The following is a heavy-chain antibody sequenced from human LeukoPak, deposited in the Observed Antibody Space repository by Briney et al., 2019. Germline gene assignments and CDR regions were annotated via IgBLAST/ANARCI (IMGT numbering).Heavy chain of an antibody. CDR2: IRNKAYGGTT. Sequence: KPGGSLRLSCTASGFTFGDFALSWFRQAPGKGLEWVSLIRNKAYGGTTEYAASVKGRFTISRDDSKSIAFLQMNSLKTEDTAVYYCTGGGGSNRYFFDYWGQGTLVTVSS. D-gene: IGHD4-11*01. J-gene: IGHJ4*02. V-gene: IGHV3-49*05. CDR3: TGGGGSNRYFFDY. CDR1: GFTFGDFA.